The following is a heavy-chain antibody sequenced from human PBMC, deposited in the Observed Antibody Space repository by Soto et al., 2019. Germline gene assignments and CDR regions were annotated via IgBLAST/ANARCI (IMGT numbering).Heavy chain of an antibody. CDR1: GFTFSSYS. V-gene: IGHV3-48*02. Sequence: GGSLRLSCAASGFTFSSYSMNWVRQAPGKGLEWVSYISSSSSTIYYADSLKGRFTISRDNAKNSLYLQINSLRDDDTAVYYCARVPEITMMMTGNPLDIWGQGTMVTVSS. D-gene: IGHD3-22*01. CDR3: ARVPEITMMMTGNPLDI. CDR2: ISSSSSTI. J-gene: IGHJ3*02.